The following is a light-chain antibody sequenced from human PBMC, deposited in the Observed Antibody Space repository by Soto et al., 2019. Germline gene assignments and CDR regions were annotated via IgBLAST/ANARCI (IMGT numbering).Light chain of an antibody. CDR1: QTVSSNY. J-gene: IGKJ1*01. Sequence: VLTQSPGTLSLSPGERGTLSCRASQTVSSNYIAWYQQKPGQTPRLLVYEASRRASGIPDRFTGSGSGTDFTLTIGRLEPEDLAVYYCQQYGGSSRTFGQGTKVDIK. CDR2: EAS. V-gene: IGKV3-20*01. CDR3: QQYGGSSRT.